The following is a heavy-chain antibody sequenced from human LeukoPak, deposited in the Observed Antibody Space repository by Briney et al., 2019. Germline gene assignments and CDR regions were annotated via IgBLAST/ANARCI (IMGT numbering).Heavy chain of an antibody. CDR3: ARGPARYYYDSSGYYPHDAFDI. CDR1: GYTFTSYD. Sequence: ASVKVSCKASGYTFTSYDINRVRQATGQGLEWMGWMNPNSGNTGYAQKFQGRVTMTRNTSISTAYMELSSLRSEDAAVYYCARGPARYYYDSSGYYPHDAFDIWGQGTMVTVSS. D-gene: IGHD3-22*01. CDR2: MNPNSGNT. J-gene: IGHJ3*02. V-gene: IGHV1-8*01.